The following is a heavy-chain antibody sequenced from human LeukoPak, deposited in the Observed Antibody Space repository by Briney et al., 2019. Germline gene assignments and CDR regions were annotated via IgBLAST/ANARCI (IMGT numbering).Heavy chain of an antibody. CDR2: INSDGSST. CDR1: GFTFSSYW. Sequence: AGGSLRLSCAASGFTFSSYWMHWVRQAPGKGLVWVSRINSDGSSTSYADSVKGRFTISRDNAKNTLYLQMNSLRAEDTAVYYCARVTYGYDYVWGSYRYTGAFDIWGQGTMVTVSS. J-gene: IGHJ3*02. D-gene: IGHD3-16*02. V-gene: IGHV3-74*01. CDR3: ARVTYGYDYVWGSYRYTGAFDI.